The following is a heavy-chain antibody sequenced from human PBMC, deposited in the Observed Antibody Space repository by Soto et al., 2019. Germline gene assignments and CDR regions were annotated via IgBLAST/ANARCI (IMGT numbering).Heavy chain of an antibody. CDR1: GFTFSSYA. V-gene: IGHV3-23*01. D-gene: IGHD1-7*01. J-gene: IGHJ4*02. Sequence: VGSLRLSCAASGFTFSSYAMSWVRQAPGKGLEWVSAISGSGGSTYYADSVKGRFTISGDNSKNTLYLQMNSLRAEDTAVYYCAKTAAGTTRPFDYWGQGTLVTVSS. CDR3: AKTAAGTTRPFDY. CDR2: ISGSGGST.